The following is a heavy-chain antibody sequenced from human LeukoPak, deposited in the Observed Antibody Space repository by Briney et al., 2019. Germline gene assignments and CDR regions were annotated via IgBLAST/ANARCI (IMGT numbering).Heavy chain of an antibody. Sequence: SETLSLTCTVSGGSISSYYWSWIRQPPGKGLEWIGEINHSGSTNYNPSLKSRVTISVDTSKNQFSLKLGSVTAADTAVYYCARGQRVLRYFACLPNAYGGQGTLAPVPS. CDR3: ARGQRVLRYFACLPNAY. D-gene: IGHD3-9*01. CDR2: INHSGST. J-gene: IGHJ4*02. V-gene: IGHV4-34*01. CDR1: GGSISSYY.